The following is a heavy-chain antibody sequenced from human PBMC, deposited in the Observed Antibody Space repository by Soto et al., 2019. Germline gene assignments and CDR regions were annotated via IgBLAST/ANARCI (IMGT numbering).Heavy chain of an antibody. CDR2: ISYDGSNK. J-gene: IGHJ4*02. Sequence: SLRLSCAASGFTFSSYSMHWVRQAPGKGLEWVAVISYDGSNKYYADSVKGRFTISRDNSKNTPYLQMNSLRAEDTAVYYCARAPKGRIAAAAYYFDYWGPGT. V-gene: IGHV3-30-3*01. CDR3: ARAPKGRIAAAAYYFDY. CDR1: GFTFSSYS. D-gene: IGHD6-13*01.